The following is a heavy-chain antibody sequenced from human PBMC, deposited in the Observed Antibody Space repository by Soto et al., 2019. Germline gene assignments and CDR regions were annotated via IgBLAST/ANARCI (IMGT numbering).Heavy chain of an antibody. Sequence: SQTLSLTCAISGDSVSSNSAAWNWIRQSPSRGLEWLGRTYYRSKWYNDYAVSVKSRITTNPDTSKNQFSLQLNSVTPEDTAVYYCARDDYDGSGSPTNPFDYWGQGTMVTVSS. CDR3: ARDDYDGSGSPTNPFDY. CDR1: GDSVSSNSAA. D-gene: IGHD3-10*01. V-gene: IGHV6-1*01. CDR2: TYYRSKWYN. J-gene: IGHJ4*02.